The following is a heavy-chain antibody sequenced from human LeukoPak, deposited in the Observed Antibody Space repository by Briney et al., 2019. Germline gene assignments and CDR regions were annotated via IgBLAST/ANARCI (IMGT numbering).Heavy chain of an antibody. CDR2: ISSSDGTI. J-gene: IGHJ4*02. CDR1: GFTFSSYE. Sequence: SGGSLRLSCAASGFTFSSYEMNWVRQAPGKGLEWVSYISSSDGTIYYADSVKGRFTISRDNAKNSLYLQMNSLRAGDTAVYYCARTIEMATISYFDYWGQGTLVTVSS. V-gene: IGHV3-48*03. D-gene: IGHD5-24*01. CDR3: ARTIEMATISYFDY.